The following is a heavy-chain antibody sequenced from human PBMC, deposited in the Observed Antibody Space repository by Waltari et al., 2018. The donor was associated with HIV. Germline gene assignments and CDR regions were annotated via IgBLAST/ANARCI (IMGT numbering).Heavy chain of an antibody. D-gene: IGHD4-17*01. Sequence: QVQLQESGPGLVKPSETLSLTCTVSGGSISSYYWSWIRQPPGTGLEWIGYSYYSGSTNYNPSLKSRVTISVDTSKNQFSLKLSSVTAADTAVYYCARDRKHDYGDYYYYYYYMDVWGKGTTVTVSS. CDR3: ARDRKHDYGDYYYYYYYMDV. CDR2: SYYSGST. J-gene: IGHJ6*03. CDR1: GGSISSYY. V-gene: IGHV4-59*01.